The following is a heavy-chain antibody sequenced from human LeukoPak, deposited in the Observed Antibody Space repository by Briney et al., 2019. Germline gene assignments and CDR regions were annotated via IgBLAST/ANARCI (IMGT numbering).Heavy chain of an antibody. CDR2: IYYSGST. J-gene: IGHJ3*02. CDR1: GGSISSYY. D-gene: IGHD1-1*01. Sequence: SETLSLTCTVSGGSISSYYWSWIRQPPGKGLEWIGYIYYSGSTYYNPSLKSRVTISVDTSKNQFSLKLSSVTAADTAVYYCARGGNGEAFDIWGQGTMVTVSS. V-gene: IGHV4-59*06. CDR3: ARGGNGEAFDI.